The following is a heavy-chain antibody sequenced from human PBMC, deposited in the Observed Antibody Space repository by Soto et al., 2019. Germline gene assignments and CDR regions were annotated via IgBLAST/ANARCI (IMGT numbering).Heavy chain of an antibody. CDR1: GFIFSDYY. D-gene: IGHD3-3*01. V-gene: IGHV3-11*01. J-gene: IGHJ6*02. Sequence: QVQLVESGGGLVKPGGSLRLSCAASGFIFSDYYMTWIRQAPGKGLEWLSCSSNRDRSTYYADSVKDRFVVSKDNANLVYLQMNSLRAEDTAVYFCARAWKIEKFGVISMSKGLDVWGQGTTVTASS. CDR2: SSNRDRST. CDR3: ARAWKIEKFGVISMSKGLDV.